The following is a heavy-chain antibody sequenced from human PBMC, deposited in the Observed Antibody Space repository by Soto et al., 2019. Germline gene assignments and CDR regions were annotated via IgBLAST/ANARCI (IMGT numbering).Heavy chain of an antibody. CDR1: GGSISSSNW. CDR2: IYHSGST. J-gene: IGHJ4*02. CDR3: ARVQGGSYEIDY. V-gene: IGHV4-4*02. D-gene: IGHD1-26*01. Sequence: SETLSLTCAVSGGSISSSNWWSWVRQPPGKGLEWIGEIYHSGSTNYNPSLKSRFTISVDKSKNQFSLKLSSVPAADTAVYYCARVQGGSYEIDYWGQGPLVTVSS.